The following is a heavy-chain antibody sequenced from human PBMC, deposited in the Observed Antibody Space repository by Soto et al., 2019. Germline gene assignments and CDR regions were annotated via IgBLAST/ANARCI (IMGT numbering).Heavy chain of an antibody. V-gene: IGHV4-31*11. CDR1: GGSISSGGTGSY. CDR2: IYYTGNT. Sequence: TSETLSLTCAVSGGSISSGGTGSYWTWIRQLPGKGLEWIGYIYYTGNTYYNPSLKSRPTISIDTSENQFSLKLTSVTAADTAVYFCASGHDAYKVRYWGQGTLVTVS. CDR3: ASGHDAYKVRY. J-gene: IGHJ4*02. D-gene: IGHD1-1*01.